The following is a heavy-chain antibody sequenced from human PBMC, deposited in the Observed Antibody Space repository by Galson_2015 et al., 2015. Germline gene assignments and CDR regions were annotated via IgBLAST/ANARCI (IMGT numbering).Heavy chain of an antibody. D-gene: IGHD2-2*01. J-gene: IGHJ6*02. V-gene: IGHV1-3*01. Sequence: SVKVSCKASGYTFTSYAMHWVRQAPGQRLEWMGWINAGNGNTKYSQKFQGRVTITRDTSASTAYMELSSLRSEDTAVYYCARDVLLLRADCSSTSCHRTYYYYGMDVWGQGTTVTVSS. CDR2: INAGNGNT. CDR1: GYTFTSYA. CDR3: ARDVLLLRADCSSTSCHRTYYYYGMDV.